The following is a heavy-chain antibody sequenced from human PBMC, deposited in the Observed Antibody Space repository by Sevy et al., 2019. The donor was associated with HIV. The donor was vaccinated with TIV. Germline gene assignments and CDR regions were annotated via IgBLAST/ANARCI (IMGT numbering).Heavy chain of an antibody. CDR1: GFTFDDYA. CDR3: AKEWQQGDYYYGMDV. J-gene: IGHJ6*02. D-gene: IGHD6-13*01. CDR2: ISWNSGSI. V-gene: IGHV3-9*01. Sequence: SLRLSCAASGFTFDDYAMHWVRQAPGKGLEWVSGISWNSGSIGYADYVKGRFTISRDNAKNSLYLQMNSLRAEDTALYYCAKEWQQGDYYYGMDVWGQGTTVTVSS.